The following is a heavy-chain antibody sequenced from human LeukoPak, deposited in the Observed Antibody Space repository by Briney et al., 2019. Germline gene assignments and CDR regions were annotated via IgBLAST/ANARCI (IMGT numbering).Heavy chain of an antibody. CDR1: GGSFSGYY. V-gene: IGHV4-34*01. J-gene: IGHJ4*02. Sequence: SATLSLTCAVYGGSFSGYYWSWIRQPPGKGLEWIGEINHSGSTNYNPSLKSRVTISVDTSKNQFSLKLSSVTAADTAVYYCARGRRLPYSSSWGVGYYFDYWGQGTLVTVSS. CDR2: INHSGST. D-gene: IGHD6-13*01. CDR3: ARGRRLPYSSSWGVGYYFDY.